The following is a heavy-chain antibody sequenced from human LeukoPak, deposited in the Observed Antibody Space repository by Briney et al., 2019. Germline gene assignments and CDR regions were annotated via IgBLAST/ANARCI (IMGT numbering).Heavy chain of an antibody. J-gene: IGHJ3*02. D-gene: IGHD5-12*01. CDR3: ARGLIQKWLRWGWSRDVFDI. CDR1: GGSITSYY. CDR2: IYHSGST. Sequence: SETLSLTCTVSGGSITSYYWGWIRQPPGKGLEWIGSIYHSGSTYYNPSLKSRVTISVDTSKNQFSLKLSSVTAADTAVYYCARGLIQKWLRWGWSRDVFDIWGQGTMVTVSS. V-gene: IGHV4-39*07.